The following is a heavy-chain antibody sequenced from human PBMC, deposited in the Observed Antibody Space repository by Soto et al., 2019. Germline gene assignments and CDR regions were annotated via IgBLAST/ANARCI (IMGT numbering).Heavy chain of an antibody. J-gene: IGHJ4*02. CDR2: INAGNGNT. V-gene: IGHV1-3*05. Sequence: QVQLVQSGTEEKKPGASVKVSCKASGYTFTSYDMHWVRQAPGQRLEWMGWINAGNGNTKYSQKFQGRVTITRDTSARTAYMELSSLRSEDTAVYSCARDKITGILDYWGQGTLVTVSS. D-gene: IGHD1-20*01. CDR1: GYTFTSYD. CDR3: ARDKITGILDY.